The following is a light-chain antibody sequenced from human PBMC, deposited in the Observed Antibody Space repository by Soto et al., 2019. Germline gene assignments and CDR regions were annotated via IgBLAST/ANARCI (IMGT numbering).Light chain of an antibody. Sequence: QSALTQPASVSGSPGQSITISCTGSSSDIGDYKYVSWYKHHPGKAPKLMIYDVSNRPSGVSNRFSGSKSGNTASLTISGLQAKDEADYYCSSYTSTNFVIFGGGTQLTVL. CDR2: DVS. V-gene: IGLV2-14*03. CDR3: SSYTSTNFVI. J-gene: IGLJ2*01. CDR1: SSDIGDYKY.